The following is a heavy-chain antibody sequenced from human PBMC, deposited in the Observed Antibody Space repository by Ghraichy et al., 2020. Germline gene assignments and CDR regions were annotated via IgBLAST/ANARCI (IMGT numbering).Heavy chain of an antibody. J-gene: IGHJ3*02. V-gene: IGHV3-23*01. Sequence: GESLNISCAASGFTFSDYAMSWVRQAPGKGLEWVSAIKTNADYTYYADSVKGRFTISRDNSKNTLYLQVSSLRAEDTALYFCAISRKEVVGTGAFDIWGQGTLVTVSS. CDR3: AISRKEVVGTGAFDI. CDR2: IKTNADYT. D-gene: IGHD2-15*01. CDR1: GFTFSDYA.